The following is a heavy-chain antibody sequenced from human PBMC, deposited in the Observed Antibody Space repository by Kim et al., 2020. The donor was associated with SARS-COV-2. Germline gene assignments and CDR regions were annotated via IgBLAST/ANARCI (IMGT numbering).Heavy chain of an antibody. V-gene: IGHV4-59*01. CDR2: ISYSGTT. CDR3: ARASSEWLPSLA. J-gene: IGHJ4*02. CDR1: GGSISPYY. Sequence: SETLSLTCTVSGGSISPYYLSWIRQPPGKGLEWIGYISYSGTTNYNPSLKSRVTISLDTSKNQFSLKLSSVIAADTAVYYCARASSEWLPSLAWGQGTLGTVSS. D-gene: IGHD5-12*01.